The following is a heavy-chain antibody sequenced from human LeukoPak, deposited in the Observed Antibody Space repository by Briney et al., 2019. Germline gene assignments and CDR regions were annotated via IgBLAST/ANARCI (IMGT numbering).Heavy chain of an antibody. CDR2: IYSSGST. CDR3: ARDSLTEAGRDY. V-gene: IGHV3-66*01. Sequence: GGSLRLSCAASGFTFSSYAMSWVRQAPGKGLEWVSVIYSSGSTYYADSVKGRFTISRDTSRNILYLQMNSLRGEDAAVYYCARDSLTEAGRDYWGQGTLVTVSS. J-gene: IGHJ4*02. CDR1: GFTFSSYA. D-gene: IGHD6-19*01.